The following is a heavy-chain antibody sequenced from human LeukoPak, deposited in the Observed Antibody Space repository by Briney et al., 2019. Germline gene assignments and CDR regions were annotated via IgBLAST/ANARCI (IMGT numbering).Heavy chain of an antibody. J-gene: IGHJ4*02. CDR1: GFTFSSYA. D-gene: IGHD6-13*01. Sequence: GGSLRLSCAASGFTFSSYAMSWVRQAPGKGLEWVSAISGSGGSTYYADSVKGRFTISRDNSKNTLYLQMNSLRAEDTAVYYCAKGIAAALSYYFDYWGQGTLVTVSP. CDR3: AKGIAAALSYYFDY. V-gene: IGHV3-23*01. CDR2: ISGSGGST.